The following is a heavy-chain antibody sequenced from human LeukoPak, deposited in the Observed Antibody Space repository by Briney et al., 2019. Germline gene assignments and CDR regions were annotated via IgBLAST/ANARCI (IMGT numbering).Heavy chain of an antibody. D-gene: IGHD5-18*01. J-gene: IGHJ4*02. CDR3: MTAAGYNFGQY. CDR2: LYIGGNT. V-gene: IGHV3-53*01. CDR1: GLTVNNNY. Sequence: TGGSLRLSCAASGLTVNNNYMNWVRQAPGKGLEWVSALYIGGNTYYADSVRGRFTISRDNSKNTLYLQMNSLRAEDTATYYCMTAAGYNFGQYWGQGTLVTVSS.